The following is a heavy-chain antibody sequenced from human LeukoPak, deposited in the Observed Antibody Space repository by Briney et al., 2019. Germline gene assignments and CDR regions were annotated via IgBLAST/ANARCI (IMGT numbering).Heavy chain of an antibody. CDR1: GFTFSSYS. V-gene: IGHV3-21*01. CDR3: ARDLPSGWPGYYYYYYMDV. D-gene: IGHD6-19*01. Sequence: PGGSLRLSCAASGFTFSSYSMNWVRQAPGKGLEWVSSISSSSSYIYYADSVKGRFTISRDNAKNSLYLQMNSLRSEDTAVYYCARDLPSGWPGYYYYYYMDVWGKGTTVTVSS. CDR2: ISSSSSYI. J-gene: IGHJ6*03.